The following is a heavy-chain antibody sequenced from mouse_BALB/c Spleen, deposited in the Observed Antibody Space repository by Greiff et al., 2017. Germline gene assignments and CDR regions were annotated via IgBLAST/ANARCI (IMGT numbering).Heavy chain of an antibody. CDR3: TSYYDYWYFDV. D-gene: IGHD2-4*01. CDR1: GFTFSNYW. Sequence: EVKLVESGGGLVQPGGSMKLSCVASGFTFSNYWMNWVRQSPEKGLEWVAEIRLKSNNYATHYAESVKGRFTISRDDSKSSVYLQMNNLRAEDTGIYYCTSYYDYWYFDVWGAGTTVTVSS. J-gene: IGHJ1*01. CDR2: IRLKSNNYAT. V-gene: IGHV6-6*02.